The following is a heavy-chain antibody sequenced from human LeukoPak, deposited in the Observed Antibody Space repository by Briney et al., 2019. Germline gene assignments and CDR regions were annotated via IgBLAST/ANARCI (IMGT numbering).Heavy chain of an antibody. J-gene: IGHJ4*02. CDR3: ARDWTFMITLFGGVIVNHDY. D-gene: IGHD3-16*02. CDR2: IKQDGSEK. CDR1: GFTFSRHW. Sequence: PGGSLRLSCAVSGFTFSRHWMSWVRQAPGKGLEWVANIKQDGSEKYYVDSVKGRFTISRDNAKNSLFLQMNSLRAEDTAVYYCARDWTFMITLFGGVIVNHDYWGQGTLVTVSS. V-gene: IGHV3-7*01.